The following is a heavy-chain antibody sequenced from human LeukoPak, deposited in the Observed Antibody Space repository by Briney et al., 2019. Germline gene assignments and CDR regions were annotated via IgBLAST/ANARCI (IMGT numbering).Heavy chain of an antibody. CDR1: GFTFSSYA. Sequence: GGSLRLSCAASGFTFSSYAMSWVRQAPGKGLEWVSAISGSGGSAYYADSVKGRFTISRDNSKNTLYLQMNSLRAEDTAVYYCAIINAVGPVWFSNRNHDAFDIWGQGTMVTVSS. CDR3: AIINAVGPVWFSNRNHDAFDI. D-gene: IGHD3-10*01. CDR2: ISGSGGSA. J-gene: IGHJ3*02. V-gene: IGHV3-23*01.